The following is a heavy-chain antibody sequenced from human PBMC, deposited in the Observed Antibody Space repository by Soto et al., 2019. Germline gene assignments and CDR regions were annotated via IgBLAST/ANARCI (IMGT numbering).Heavy chain of an antibody. CDR1: GYTFTSYG. Sequence: QVQLVQSGAEVKKPGASVKVSCKASGYTFTSYGISWVRQAPGQGLEWMGWISAYNGNTKSAQKLQGRVTMTTDTSTSTAYTERRSPRSDDTAVFYCARDLAVGLVDYWGQGTLVTVSS. J-gene: IGHJ4*02. CDR2: ISAYNGNT. D-gene: IGHD6-6*01. CDR3: ARDLAVGLVDY. V-gene: IGHV1-18*01.